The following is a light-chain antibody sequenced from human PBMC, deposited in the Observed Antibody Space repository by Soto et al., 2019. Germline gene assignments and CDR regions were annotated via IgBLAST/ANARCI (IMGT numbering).Light chain of an antibody. J-gene: IGKJ3*01. V-gene: IGKV3-15*01. CDR2: GAS. Sequence: DIVLTQSPGTLSLSPGERATLSGRASQGVSSNYLAWYQQKPGQAPRLLIHGASTRAPGVPARFSGSGTGTDFTLTINSLQDEDFGVYYCHQHNNWPPRTFGQGTQVDIK. CDR1: QGVSSNY. CDR3: HQHNNWPPRT.